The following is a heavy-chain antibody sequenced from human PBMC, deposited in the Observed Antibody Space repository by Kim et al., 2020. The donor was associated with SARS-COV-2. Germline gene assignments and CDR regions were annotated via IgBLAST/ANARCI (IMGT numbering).Heavy chain of an antibody. D-gene: IGHD3-22*01. J-gene: IGHJ4*02. CDR2: IYYSGST. CDR1: GGSISSGGYY. CDR3: ARVWRELDYYDSSGYFYYFDY. Sequence: SETLSLTCTVSGGSISSGGYYWSWIRQHPGKGLEWIGYIYYSGSTYYNPSLKSRVTISVDTSKNQFSLKLSSVTAADTAVYYCARVWRELDYYDSSGYFYYFDYWGQGTLVTVSS. V-gene: IGHV4-31*03.